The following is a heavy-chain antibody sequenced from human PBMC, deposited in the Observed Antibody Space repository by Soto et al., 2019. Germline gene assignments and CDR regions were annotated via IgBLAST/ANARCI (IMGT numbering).Heavy chain of an antibody. CDR2: IIPMLGIA. CDR1: GGTFSSYT. J-gene: IGHJ5*02. CDR3: ATLLAARNWFDP. D-gene: IGHD6-6*01. V-gene: IGHV1-69*02. Sequence: QVQLVQSGAEVKKPGSSVKVSCKASGGTFSSYTISWVRQAPGQGLEWMGRIIPMLGIANYAQKFQGRVTITADKATSTAYMELSSLRSEDTAVYYCATLLAARNWFDPWGQGTLVTVSS.